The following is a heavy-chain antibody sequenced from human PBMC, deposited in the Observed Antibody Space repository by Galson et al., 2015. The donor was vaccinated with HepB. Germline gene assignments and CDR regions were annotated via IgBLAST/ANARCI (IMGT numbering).Heavy chain of an antibody. V-gene: IGHV1-18*01. CDR3: AGSLVVPAAMTYGGRERNWFDP. CDR2: ISAYNGNT. Sequence: SVKVSCKASGYTFTSYGISWVRQAPGQGLEWMGWISAYNGNTNYAQKLQGRVTMTTDTSTSTAYMELRSLRSDDTAVYYCAGSLVVPAAMTYGGRERNWFDPWGQGTLVTVSS. CDR1: GYTFTSYG. D-gene: IGHD2-2*01. J-gene: IGHJ5*02.